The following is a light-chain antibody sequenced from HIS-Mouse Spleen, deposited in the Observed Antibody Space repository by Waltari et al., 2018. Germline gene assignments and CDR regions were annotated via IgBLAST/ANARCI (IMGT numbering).Light chain of an antibody. CDR1: QSVSSY. Sequence: EILLTPSPATLSLSPGERATLSCRASQSVSSYLAWYQQKPGQAPRLLIYDATNRATGIPARFSGSGSRTDFTLTISSLEPEDFAVYYCQQRSNWPTFGGGTKVEIK. J-gene: IGKJ4*01. CDR2: DAT. CDR3: QQRSNWPT. V-gene: IGKV3-11*01.